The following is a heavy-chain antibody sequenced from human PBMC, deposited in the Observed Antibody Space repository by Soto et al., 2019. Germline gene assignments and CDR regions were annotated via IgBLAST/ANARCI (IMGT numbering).Heavy chain of an antibody. V-gene: IGHV4-31*03. CDR1: GDSIDSGGSY. J-gene: IGHJ4*02. Sequence: PSDTLSLTCNVSGDSIDSGGSYWSWIRQRPGKGLEWIGYIYYTGSSYYNPSLKSRLTLSLDTSNNQFSLQLRSVTAADTAVYYCARERQLGPSSGRLDFWGLGTLVTVSS. CDR2: IYYTGSS. CDR3: ARERQLGPSSGRLDF. D-gene: IGHD6-6*01.